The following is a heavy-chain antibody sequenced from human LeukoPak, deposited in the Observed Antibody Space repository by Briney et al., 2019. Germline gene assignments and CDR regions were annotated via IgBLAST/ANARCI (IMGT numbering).Heavy chain of an antibody. Sequence: GSLRLSCPVSGFTVSSNSMSWVRQAPGKGLEWVSFIYSDNTHYSDSVKGRFNISRDNSKNTLYLQMNSLRAEDTAVYYCARDLRVVTPAYAFDIWGQGTMVTVSS. CDR3: ARDLRVVTPAYAFDI. CDR2: IYSDNT. J-gene: IGHJ3*02. CDR1: GFTVSSNS. D-gene: IGHD4-23*01. V-gene: IGHV3-53*01.